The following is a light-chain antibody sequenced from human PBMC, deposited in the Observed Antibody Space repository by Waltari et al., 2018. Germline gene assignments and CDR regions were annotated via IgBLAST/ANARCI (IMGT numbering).Light chain of an antibody. V-gene: IGKV3-15*01. J-gene: IGKJ4*01. Sequence: EVVMTQSPAALCVSAGERVTRSCKASQHIDNNLAWYQQKFGQSPRLLIYGASTRATGIPARFSGRGSGTEFTLTISSLQSEDCAVYYCQQYNRWPPLTFGGGTKVEIK. CDR2: GAS. CDR3: QQYNRWPPLT. CDR1: QHIDNN.